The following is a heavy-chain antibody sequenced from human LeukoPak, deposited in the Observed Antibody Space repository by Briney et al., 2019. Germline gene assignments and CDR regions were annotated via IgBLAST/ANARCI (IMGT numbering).Heavy chain of an antibody. CDR1: GFTFDDYA. Sequence: GRSLRLSCAASGFTFDDYAMHWVRQTPGKGLEYVSGISWNSGSIVYVDSVKGRFTISRDNDKNSLYLHMNSLRAEDTAFYYCTKGAPQASSSWPFDYWGQGTLVTVSS. V-gene: IGHV3-9*01. D-gene: IGHD6-13*01. CDR2: ISWNSGSI. CDR3: TKGAPQASSSWPFDY. J-gene: IGHJ4*02.